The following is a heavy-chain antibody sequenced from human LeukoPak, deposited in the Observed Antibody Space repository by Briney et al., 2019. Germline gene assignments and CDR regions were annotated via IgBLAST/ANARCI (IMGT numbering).Heavy chain of an antibody. CDR1: GGSFSGYY. D-gene: IGHD3-22*01. CDR2: IYYSGST. V-gene: IGHV4-59*01. Sequence: SETLSLTCAVYGGSFSGYYWSWIRQPPGKGLEWIGYIYYSGSTNYNPSLKSRVTISVDTSKNQFSLKLSSVTAADTAVYYCAKYSHDSSGSYDYWGQGTLVTVSS. J-gene: IGHJ4*02. CDR3: AKYSHDSSGSYDY.